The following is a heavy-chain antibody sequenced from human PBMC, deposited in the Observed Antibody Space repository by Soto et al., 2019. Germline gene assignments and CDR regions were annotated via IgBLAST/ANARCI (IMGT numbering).Heavy chain of an antibody. D-gene: IGHD3-22*01. CDR3: ASCEQAVLDSH. J-gene: IGHJ4*01. V-gene: IGHV3-7*01. CDR1: GFSFSGLL. CDR2: IRPDGNDM. Sequence: PGGSLRLSCAASGFSFSGLLIWWALQAPGKGPEWGANIRPDGNDMYYLDSVMGRFTISRDNAKNSLYLQLNSLRVEDTAVYFCASCEQAVLDSHWGQRTLVIVSS.